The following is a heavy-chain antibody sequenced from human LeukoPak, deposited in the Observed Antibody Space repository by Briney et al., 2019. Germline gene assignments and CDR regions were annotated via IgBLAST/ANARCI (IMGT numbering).Heavy chain of an antibody. Sequence: GASLQISCKGSGYRFSSYWIGWVRQMPGKGLGWMGIIYPGDSDNRYSPSFQGQVNISADKSISTAYLQWSSLKASDTAMYYCARQEIGGYDFLRWFDPWGQGTLVSVSS. D-gene: IGHD5-12*01. CDR3: ARQEIGGYDFLRWFDP. CDR1: GYRFSSYW. CDR2: IYPGDSDN. V-gene: IGHV5-51*01. J-gene: IGHJ5*02.